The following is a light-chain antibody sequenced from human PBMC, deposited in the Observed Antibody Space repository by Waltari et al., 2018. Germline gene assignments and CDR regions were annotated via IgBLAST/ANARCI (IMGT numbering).Light chain of an antibody. CDR2: AAF. CDR3: LQHNTYPLT. Sequence: DIQMTQSPSSLSASVGDRVTIACRASQGIRNDLGWFQQKPGRAPKRLIYAAFRLQTGFPSRFSGSGFGTEFTLTISSLRPEDFAIYYCLQHNTYPLTFGGGTKVEV. J-gene: IGKJ4*01. V-gene: IGKV1-17*01. CDR1: QGIRND.